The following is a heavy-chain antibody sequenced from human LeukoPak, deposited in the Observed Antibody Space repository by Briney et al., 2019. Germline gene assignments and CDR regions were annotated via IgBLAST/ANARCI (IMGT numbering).Heavy chain of an antibody. D-gene: IGHD5-24*01. Sequence: AGGSLRLSCAASGFTFSSYLMHWVRQAPGKGLEYVSAISSNGGSTFYADSVKGRFTISRDNSKNTLFLQMGSLRAEDMAVYYCARGRASHYFDCWGQGTLVTVSS. CDR2: ISSNGGST. V-gene: IGHV3-64*02. CDR1: GFTFSSYL. J-gene: IGHJ4*02. CDR3: ARGRASHYFDC.